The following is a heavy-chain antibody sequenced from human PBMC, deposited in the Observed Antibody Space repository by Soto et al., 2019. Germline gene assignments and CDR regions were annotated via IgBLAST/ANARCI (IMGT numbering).Heavy chain of an antibody. J-gene: IGHJ5*02. D-gene: IGHD3-10*01. CDR3: ARGGRITMVRGVIPKFDP. CDR2: INHSGST. Sequence: SETLSLTCAVYGGSFSGYYWSWIRQPPGKGLEWIGEINHSGSTNYNPSLKSRVTISVDTSKNQFSLKLSSVTAADTAVYYCARGGRITMVRGVIPKFDPWGLGTLVTVSS. CDR1: GGSFSGYY. V-gene: IGHV4-34*01.